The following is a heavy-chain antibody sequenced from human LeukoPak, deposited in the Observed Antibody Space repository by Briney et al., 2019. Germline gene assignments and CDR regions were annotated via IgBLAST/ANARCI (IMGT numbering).Heavy chain of an antibody. Sequence: ETLSLTCAVYGGSVSGYYWSWIRQPPGKGLEWIGEINHCGSTNYNPSLKSRVTISVDTSKNQFSLKLSSVTAADTAVYYCARGKYSSSWYKYNWFDPWGQGTLVTVSS. CDR1: GGSVSGYY. D-gene: IGHD6-13*01. CDR2: INHCGST. V-gene: IGHV4-34*01. J-gene: IGHJ5*02. CDR3: ARGKYSSSWYKYNWFDP.